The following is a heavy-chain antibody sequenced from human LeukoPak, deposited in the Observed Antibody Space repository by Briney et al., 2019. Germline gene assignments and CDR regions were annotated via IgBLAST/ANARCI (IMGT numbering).Heavy chain of an antibody. V-gene: IGHV3-23*01. CDR3: AKGRYDSTGYRYFDY. J-gene: IGHJ4*02. Sequence: GGSLRLSCAASGLTFSTYAMSWVRQAPGKGLEWVSAISGGGGNTYYADSVRGRFTISRDNSKNTLYLHMSSLRAEDTAVYYCAKGRYDSTGYRYFDYWGQGTLVTVSS. CDR1: GLTFSTYA. CDR2: ISGGGGNT. D-gene: IGHD3-22*01.